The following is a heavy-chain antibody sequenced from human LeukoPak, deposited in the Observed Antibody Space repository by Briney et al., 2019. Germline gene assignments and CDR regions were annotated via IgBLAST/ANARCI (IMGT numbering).Heavy chain of an antibody. Sequence: SGGSLRLSCTATVFTFSNFCMAWVRQAPWQGLEWVSTISGSGANIYQADSVKGRFAISRDNSRSTLYLQMNSLRAEDTAVYFCAKDAGPQQLVFFDSWGQGTLVTVSS. V-gene: IGHV3-23*01. CDR1: VFTFSNFC. CDR3: AKDAGPQQLVFFDS. D-gene: IGHD6-6*01. CDR2: ISGSGANI. J-gene: IGHJ4*02.